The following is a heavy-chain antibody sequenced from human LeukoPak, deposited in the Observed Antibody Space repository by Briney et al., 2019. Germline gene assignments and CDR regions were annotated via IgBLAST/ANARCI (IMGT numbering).Heavy chain of an antibody. Sequence: SETLSLTCTVSGGSISSSSYYWGWIRQPPGKGLEWIGSIYYSGSTYYNPSLKSRVTISVDTSKNQFSLKLSSVTAADTAVYYCARGGHLYLTGDAFDIWGQGTMVTVSS. CDR2: IYYSGST. CDR3: ARGGHLYLTGDAFDI. V-gene: IGHV4-39*07. CDR1: GGSISSSSYY. J-gene: IGHJ3*02. D-gene: IGHD7-27*01.